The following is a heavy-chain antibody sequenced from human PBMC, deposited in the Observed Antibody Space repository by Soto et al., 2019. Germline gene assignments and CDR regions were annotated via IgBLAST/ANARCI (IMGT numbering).Heavy chain of an antibody. V-gene: IGHV3-30*04. Sequence: QVQLVESGGGMVQPGTSLRLSCAASGFTFNSLSLHWVRQRPDKGLEWVAVISHDGRVTFYADFLKGRFTVSRDNSKNTIYLQVNSLRAEDTAVYYCAREPYGDSQYFDYWGQGTLVTVSS. CDR3: AREPYGDSQYFDY. J-gene: IGHJ4*02. CDR2: ISHDGRVT. D-gene: IGHD2-21*02. CDR1: GFTFNSLS.